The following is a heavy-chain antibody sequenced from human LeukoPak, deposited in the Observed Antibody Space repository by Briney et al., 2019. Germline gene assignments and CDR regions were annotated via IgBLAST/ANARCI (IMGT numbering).Heavy chain of an antibody. V-gene: IGHV4-38-2*02. CDR3: ARVLRYCSGGNCYSGGLGYMDV. CDR2: IYHSGTT. Sequence: SETLSLTCTVSGYSISSGYYWAWIRQPPGKALQWIGNIYHSGTTYYNPSLKSRVSISVDTSKNQFSLRLTSVTAADTAVYYCARVLRYCSGGNCYSGGLGYMDVWGKGTTVTISS. D-gene: IGHD2-15*01. CDR1: GYSISSGYY. J-gene: IGHJ6*03.